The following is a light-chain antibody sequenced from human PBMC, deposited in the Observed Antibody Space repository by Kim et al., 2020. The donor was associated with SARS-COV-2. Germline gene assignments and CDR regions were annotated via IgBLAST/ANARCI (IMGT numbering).Light chain of an antibody. J-gene: IGLJ2*01. CDR2: YNT. CDR1: DIGTKS. Sequence: SYELTQPPSVSVAPGKTATITCGGSDIGTKSVHWYQQKPGQAPVLVIYYNTDRPSGIPERFSGSNSGNTATLTISRVEAGDEADFYCQVWDTLSDHVIFGGGTQLTVL. V-gene: IGLV3-21*04. CDR3: QVWDTLSDHVI.